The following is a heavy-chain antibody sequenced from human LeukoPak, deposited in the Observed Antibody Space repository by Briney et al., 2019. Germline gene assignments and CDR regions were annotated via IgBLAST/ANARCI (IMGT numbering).Heavy chain of an antibody. V-gene: IGHV4-34*01. CDR1: GGSFSGYY. J-gene: IGHJ5*02. Sequence: SETLSLTCAVYGGSFSGYYWSWIRQPPGKGLEWIGEINHSGSTNYNPSLKSRITVSVDTSKNQFSLRLTSVTAADTAVCHCGRSSAGDGPTHNWFDPWGQGTLVTVSS. CDR2: INHSGST. D-gene: IGHD6-13*01. CDR3: GRSSAGDGPTHNWFDP.